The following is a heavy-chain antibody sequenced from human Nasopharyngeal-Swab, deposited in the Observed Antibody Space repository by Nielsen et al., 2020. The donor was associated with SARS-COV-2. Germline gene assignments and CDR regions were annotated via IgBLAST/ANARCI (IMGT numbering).Heavy chain of an antibody. D-gene: IGHD2-8*02. CDR2: IKSKTDSGTT. J-gene: IGHJ4*02. CDR1: GFTFSNAW. Sequence: GESLKISCAASGFTFSNAWMNWVRQAPGKGLEWVGLIKSKTDSGTTDYAAPVKGRFTISRDDSKNTLYLQMNSLRAEDTAVYYCARGTGGKGLDYWGQGTLVTVSS. CDR3: ARGTGGKGLDY. V-gene: IGHV3-15*07.